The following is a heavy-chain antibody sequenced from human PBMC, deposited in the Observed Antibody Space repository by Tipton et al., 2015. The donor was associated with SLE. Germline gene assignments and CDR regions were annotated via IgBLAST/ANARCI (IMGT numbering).Heavy chain of an antibody. D-gene: IGHD6-25*01. J-gene: IGHJ4*02. CDR3: ARARSGRLGGPVDY. V-gene: IGHV3-11*03. CDR2: ISSSSSYT. Sequence: SLRLSCAASGVTFSDYYMSWIRQAPGKGLEWVSYISSSSSYTNYADSVKGRFTISRDNAKNSLYLQMNSLRAEDTAVYYCARARSGRLGGPVDYWGQGTLVTVSS. CDR1: GVTFSDYY.